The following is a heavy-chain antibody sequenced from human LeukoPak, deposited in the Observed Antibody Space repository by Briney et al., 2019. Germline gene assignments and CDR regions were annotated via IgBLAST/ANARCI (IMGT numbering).Heavy chain of an antibody. V-gene: IGHV4-59*08. D-gene: IGHD6-19*01. J-gene: IGHJ3*02. CDR2: ISYSGSA. Sequence: SETLSLTCTVSNGSFSNHFWSWIRQPPGKGLEWIGYISYSGSAHYDPSLKSRVTISVDTSKNQFSLKLSSVTGADTAVYYCASGVAVDPDTFDIWGLGTLVTVSS. CDR3: ASGVAVDPDTFDI. CDR1: NGSFSNHF.